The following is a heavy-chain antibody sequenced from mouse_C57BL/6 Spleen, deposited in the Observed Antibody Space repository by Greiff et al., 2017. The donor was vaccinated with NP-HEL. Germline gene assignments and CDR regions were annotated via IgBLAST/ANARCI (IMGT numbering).Heavy chain of an antibody. J-gene: IGHJ2*01. V-gene: IGHV5-16*01. CDR3: ARGHFDY. CDR2: INYDGSST. CDR1: GFTFSDYY. Sequence: EVKLVESEGGLVQPGSSMKLSCTASGFTFSDYYMAWVRQVPEKGLEWVANINYDGSSTYYLDSLKSRFIISRDNAKNILYLQMSSLKSEDTATYYCARGHFDYWGQGTTLTVSS.